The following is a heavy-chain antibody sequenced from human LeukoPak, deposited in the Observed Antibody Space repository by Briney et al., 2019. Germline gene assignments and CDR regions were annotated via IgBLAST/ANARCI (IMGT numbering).Heavy chain of an antibody. CDR3: ARGVIVVVVAANYYYYYGMDV. V-gene: IGHV4-34*01. Sequence: KSSETLSLTCAVYGGSFSGYYWSWIRQPPGKGLEWIGEINHSGSTNYNPSLKSRVTISVDTSKNQFSLKLSSVTAADTAVYYCARGVIVVVVAANYYYYYGMDVWGQGTTVTVSS. CDR2: INHSGST. CDR1: GGSFSGYY. D-gene: IGHD2-15*01. J-gene: IGHJ6*02.